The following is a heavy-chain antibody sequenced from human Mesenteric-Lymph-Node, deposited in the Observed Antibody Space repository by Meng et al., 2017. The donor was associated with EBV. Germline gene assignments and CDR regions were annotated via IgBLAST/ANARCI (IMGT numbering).Heavy chain of an antibody. V-gene: IGHV3-23*01. Sequence: GQLQGSGPGLVKPTGTLSLPCAVSGGSISSSNWWIWVRQPPGKGLEWVSSVAGHGFGPYYTDSVKGRFTISRDNSRNTLFLQMNSLRTEDTAVYYCAKGGCKTSTSCLDYWGQGTLVTVSS. D-gene: IGHD2-2*01. CDR1: GGSISSSN. CDR2: VAGHGFGP. J-gene: IGHJ4*02. CDR3: AKGGCKTSTSCLDY.